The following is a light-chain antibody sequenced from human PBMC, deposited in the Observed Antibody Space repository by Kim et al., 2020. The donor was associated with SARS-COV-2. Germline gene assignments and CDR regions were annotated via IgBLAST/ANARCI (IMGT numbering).Light chain of an antibody. CDR1: QSITNY. CDR3: QQSYSTPLT. Sequence: DIQMTQSPSSLSASVGDRVTITCRASQSITNYLNWYQQKPGKAPQLLIYAASSLQGGVPSRFSGSGSATDFTLTINNLQPEDFATHYCQQSYSTPLTFGQGTKVDIK. J-gene: IGKJ1*01. V-gene: IGKV1-39*01. CDR2: AAS.